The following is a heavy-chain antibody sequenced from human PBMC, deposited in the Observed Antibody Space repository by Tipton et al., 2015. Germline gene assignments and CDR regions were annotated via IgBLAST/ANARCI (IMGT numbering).Heavy chain of an antibody. Sequence: TLSLTCTVSGGSVSTSNYYWGWIRQSPGKGLEWIGYISYSGSTNYNPSLKSRVTISVDTSKTQFSLKVSSVTAADTAMYYCARARGRHGGLFDSWGQGTLVTVSS. CDR3: ARARGRHGGLFDS. CDR1: GGSVSTSNYY. CDR2: ISYSGST. J-gene: IGHJ4*02. V-gene: IGHV4-61*01. D-gene: IGHD4-23*01.